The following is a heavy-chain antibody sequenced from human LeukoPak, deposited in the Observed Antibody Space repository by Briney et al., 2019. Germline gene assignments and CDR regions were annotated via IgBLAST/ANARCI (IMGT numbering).Heavy chain of an antibody. Sequence: GRSLRLSCTASGFTFGDYAMSWVRQAPGKGLEWVGFIRSKAYGGTTEYAASVKGRFTISRDDSKSTAYLQMNSLKTEDTAVYYCTRAREGYDILTGYFLWGQGTLVTVSS. CDR1: GFTFGDYA. D-gene: IGHD3-9*01. J-gene: IGHJ4*02. CDR3: TRAREGYDILTGYFL. V-gene: IGHV3-49*04. CDR2: IRSKAYGGTT.